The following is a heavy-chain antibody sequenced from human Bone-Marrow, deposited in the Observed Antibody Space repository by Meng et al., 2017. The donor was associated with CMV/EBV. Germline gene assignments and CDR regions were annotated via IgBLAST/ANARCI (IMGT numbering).Heavy chain of an antibody. CDR1: GGTFSSYA. CDR3: ASGGYSYGYRDY. CDR2: IIPIFGTA. V-gene: IGHV1-69*12. D-gene: IGHD5-18*01. Sequence: QVQRVQSGAEGKKPGASVKVSCKASGGTFSSYAISWVRQAPGQGLEWMGGIIPIFGTANYAQKFQGRVTITADESTSTAYMELSSLRSEDTAVYYCASGGYSYGYRDYWGQGTLVTVSS. J-gene: IGHJ4*02.